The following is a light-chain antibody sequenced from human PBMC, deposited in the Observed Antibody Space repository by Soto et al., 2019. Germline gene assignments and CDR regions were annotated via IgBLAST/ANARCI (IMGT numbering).Light chain of an antibody. CDR3: QQYGSSYPWT. CDR1: QSISSY. Sequence: EIVLTQSPGTLSFSPGERATLSCRASQSISSYLAWYQQKPGQAPRLLIYGASSRATGIPDRFSGSGSGTDFTLTIRRLEPEDFAVYYCQQYGSSYPWTFGQGTKVDIK. V-gene: IGKV3-20*01. J-gene: IGKJ1*01. CDR2: GAS.